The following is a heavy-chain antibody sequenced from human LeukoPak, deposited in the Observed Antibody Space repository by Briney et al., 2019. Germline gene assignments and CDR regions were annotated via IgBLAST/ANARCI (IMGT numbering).Heavy chain of an antibody. CDR3: AKMTEDDYGDYAGDY. D-gene: IGHD4-17*01. CDR1: GFTFSDYY. J-gene: IGHJ4*02. V-gene: IGHV3-11*01. Sequence: GGSLRLSCAASGFTFSDYYMSWIRQAPGKGLEWVSYISSSGSTIYYADSVKGRFTISRDNAKNSLYLQMNSLRAEDTAVYYCAKMTEDDYGDYAGDYWGQGTLVTVSS. CDR2: ISSSGSTI.